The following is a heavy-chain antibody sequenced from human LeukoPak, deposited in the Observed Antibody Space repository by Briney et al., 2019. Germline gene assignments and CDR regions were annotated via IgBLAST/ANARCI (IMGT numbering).Heavy chain of an antibody. D-gene: IGHD3-10*01. CDR1: GFIFGSYE. CDR2: ISSSGSNI. J-gene: IGHJ4*02. Sequence: GGSLRLSCVASGFIFGSYELNWVRQAAGRGRAWVSYISSSGSNIFHEGFGEGSFSISRDNAKNSLYLQMNSLRAEHTAVYYCARAGEVGELLYYFDYWGQGTLGTVSS. CDR3: ARAGEVGELLYYFDY. V-gene: IGHV3-48*03.